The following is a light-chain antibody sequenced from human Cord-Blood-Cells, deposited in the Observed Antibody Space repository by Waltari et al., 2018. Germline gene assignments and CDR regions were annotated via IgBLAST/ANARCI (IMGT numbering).Light chain of an antibody. CDR3: AAWDDSLSGPV. J-gene: IGLJ2*01. CDR2: RYN. Sequence: QSVLTQPPSASGTPGQRVTISCSGSSSNIGSNYVYWYQQLPGTAPKLLTYRYNQLPSGVPDRFAGSKSGTSAALAISGLRSEDEADYYCAAWDDSLSGPVFGGGTKLTVL. CDR1: SSNIGSNY. V-gene: IGLV1-47*01.